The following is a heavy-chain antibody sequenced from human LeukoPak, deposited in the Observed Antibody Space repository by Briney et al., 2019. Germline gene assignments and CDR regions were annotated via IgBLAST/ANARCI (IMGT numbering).Heavy chain of an antibody. V-gene: IGHV1-8*01. CDR2: MNPNSGNT. J-gene: IGHJ5*02. CDR3: ARGRDGYNFYWFDP. D-gene: IGHD5-24*01. CDR1: GYTFTSYD. Sequence: GASVKVSCKASGYTFTSYDINWVRQATGQGLEWMGWMNPNSGNTGYAQKFQGRVTMTRNTSISTAYMELSSLRSEDTAVYYCARGRDGYNFYWFDPWGQGTLVTVSS.